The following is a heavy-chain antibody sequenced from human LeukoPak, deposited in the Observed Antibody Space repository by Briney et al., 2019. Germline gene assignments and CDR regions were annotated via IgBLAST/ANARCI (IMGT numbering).Heavy chain of an antibody. Sequence: GGSLRLSCAASGFTFSSYSLNWVRQAPGKGREWISYISSGSSTIYYADSVKGRFTISRDNAKNSLYLQMNSLRAEDTAVYYCARALLSYYYYMDVWGKGTTVTVSS. V-gene: IGHV3-48*01. J-gene: IGHJ6*03. CDR2: ISSGSSTI. CDR3: ARALLSYYYYMDV. CDR1: GFTFSSYS.